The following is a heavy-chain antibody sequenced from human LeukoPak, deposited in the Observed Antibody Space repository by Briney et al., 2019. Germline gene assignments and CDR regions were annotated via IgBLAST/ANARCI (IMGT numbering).Heavy chain of an antibody. CDR1: GGSISSYY. CDR3: AREMGYDAFDI. CDR2: IYYSGST. J-gene: IGHJ3*02. V-gene: IGHV4-59*12. D-gene: IGHD2-8*01. Sequence: PSETLSLTCTVSGGSISSYYWSWIRQPPGKGLEWIGYIYYSGSTNYNPSLKSRVTMSVDTSKNHFSLKLTSVTAADTAVYYCAREMGYDAFDIWGQGTMVTVSS.